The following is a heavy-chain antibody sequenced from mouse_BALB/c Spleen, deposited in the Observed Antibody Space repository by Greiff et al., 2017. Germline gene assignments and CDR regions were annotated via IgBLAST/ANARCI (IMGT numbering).Heavy chain of an antibody. CDR1: GFTFTDYY. J-gene: IGHJ2*01. Sequence: EVKLVESGGGLVQPGGSLRLSCATSGFTFTDYYMSWVRQPPGKALEWLGFIRNKANGYTTEYSASVKGRFTISRDNSQSILYLQMNTLRAEDSATYYCARGATVDYWGQGTTLTVSS. CDR3: ARGATVDY. CDR2: IRNKANGYTT. V-gene: IGHV7-3*02. D-gene: IGHD1-1*01.